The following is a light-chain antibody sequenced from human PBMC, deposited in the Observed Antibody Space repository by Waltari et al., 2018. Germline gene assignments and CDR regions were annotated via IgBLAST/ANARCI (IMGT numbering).Light chain of an antibody. CDR3: QQYGSSPRT. CDR2: GAS. V-gene: IGKV3-20*01. CDR1: QSIGSSY. J-gene: IGKJ1*01. Sequence: EIVLTQSPGTLALSPGERSPLPCRTSQSIGSSYLAWYQQKPGQAPRLLTYGASSRATGIPDRFSGTGSGTDFTLTISRLEPEDFAVYYCQQYGSSPRTFGQGTKVDIK.